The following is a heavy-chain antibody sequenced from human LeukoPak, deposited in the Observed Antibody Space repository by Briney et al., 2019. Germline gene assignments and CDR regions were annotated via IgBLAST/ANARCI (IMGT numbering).Heavy chain of an antibody. J-gene: IGHJ4*02. D-gene: IGHD3-10*01. V-gene: IGHV3-33*01. Sequence: GGSLRLSCASSGFTFSSYGMHWVRQAPGKGLEWVAVIWYDGSNKYYADSVKGRFTISRDNSKNTLYLQMNSLRAEDTAVYYCARENTLLWFGEIDYWGQGTLVSVSS. CDR2: IWYDGSNK. CDR1: GFTFSSYG. CDR3: ARENTLLWFGEIDY.